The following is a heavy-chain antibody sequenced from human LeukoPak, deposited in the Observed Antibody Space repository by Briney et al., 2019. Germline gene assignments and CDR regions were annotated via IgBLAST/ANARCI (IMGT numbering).Heavy chain of an antibody. CDR1: GASIDTRDYY. J-gene: IGHJ5*01. CDR3: ARTQGSHWFDS. V-gene: IGHV4-31*03. CDR2: ISYRGAS. Sequence: SETLSLTCSASGASIDTRDYYWSWLRQHPVKGLEWIGYISYRGASYNNPSLKSRLTLSIDTSRNQFSLRLTSVTSADTAVYYCARTQGSHWFDSWGQGALVLVSS.